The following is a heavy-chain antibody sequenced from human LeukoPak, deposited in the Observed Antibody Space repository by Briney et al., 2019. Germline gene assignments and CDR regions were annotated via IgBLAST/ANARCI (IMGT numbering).Heavy chain of an antibody. D-gene: IGHD3-10*01. Sequence: GGPLRLSCAASGFTFSSYAMSWVRQAPGKGLEWVSGISGSGGSTYYADSVKGRFTISRDNSKNTLYLEMNSLRAEDTAVYYCAKMPRYYGSGSYYSNFDYWGQGTLVTVSS. V-gene: IGHV3-23*01. J-gene: IGHJ4*02. CDR1: GFTFSSYA. CDR3: AKMPRYYGSGSYYSNFDY. CDR2: ISGSGGST.